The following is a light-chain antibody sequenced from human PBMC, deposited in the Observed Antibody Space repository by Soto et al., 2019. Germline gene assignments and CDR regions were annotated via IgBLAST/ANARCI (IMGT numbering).Light chain of an antibody. V-gene: IGKV3-11*01. J-gene: IGKJ4*01. Sequence: EIELRQSPATVSLSPGERATLSCRASQSVSSYLAWYQQKPGQAPRLLIYDASNRATGIPARFSGSGSGTDFTLTISSLEPEDFAVYYCQQRSNWPALTFGGGTKVEIK. CDR2: DAS. CDR1: QSVSSY. CDR3: QQRSNWPALT.